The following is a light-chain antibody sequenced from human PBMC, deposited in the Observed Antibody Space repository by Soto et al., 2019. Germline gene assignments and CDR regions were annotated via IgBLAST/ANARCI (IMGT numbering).Light chain of an antibody. CDR3: QQSYSNTRT. CDR1: QSISSY. CDR2: AAS. V-gene: IGKV1-39*01. Sequence: DIQMTQYPSSLSASVGDRVTITCRASQSISSYLNWYQQKPGKAPKLLIYAASSLQSGVPSRLSGSGSGTDFTLTISSLQPEDFATYYCQQSYSNTRTFGHGTKVDI. J-gene: IGKJ1*01.